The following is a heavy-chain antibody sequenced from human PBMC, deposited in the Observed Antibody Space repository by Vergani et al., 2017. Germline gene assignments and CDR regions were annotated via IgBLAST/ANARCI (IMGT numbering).Heavy chain of an antibody. V-gene: IGHV3-43*01. J-gene: IGHJ3*02. D-gene: IGHD6-19*01. CDR3: AKDDSSGAAFDI. CDR1: GFTFDDYT. Sequence: EVQLVESGGVVVQPGGSLRLSCAASGFTFDDYTMHWVRQAPGKGLEWVSLISWDGGSTYYADSAKGRFTISRDNSKNSLYLQMNSLRTEDTALYYCAKDDSSGAAFDIWGQGTMVTVSS. CDR2: ISWDGGST.